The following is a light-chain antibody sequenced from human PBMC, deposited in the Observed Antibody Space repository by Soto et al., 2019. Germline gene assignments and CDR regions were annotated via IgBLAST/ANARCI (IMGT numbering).Light chain of an antibody. V-gene: IGKV3D-15*01. J-gene: IGKJ2*01. Sequence: EIVMTQSPATLSVSPGERVTLSCRASQSVRSDLAWYQQKHGQAPRLLIYAASTRATGIPARFSGSGSGTEFTLAISSLQSEDFAVYYCQQYVNWPPTFTFGQGTKLEIK. CDR2: AAS. CDR1: QSVRSD. CDR3: QQYVNWPPTFT.